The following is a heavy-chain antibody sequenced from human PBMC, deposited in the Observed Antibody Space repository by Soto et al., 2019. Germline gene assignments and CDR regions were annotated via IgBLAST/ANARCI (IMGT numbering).Heavy chain of an antibody. V-gene: IGHV3-30*18. Sequence: GGSLRLSCAASGFTFSSCGMHWVRQAPGKGLEWVAVISYDGSNKYYADSVRGRFTISRDNSKNTLYLQMNTLRAEDTAVYYCAKDIYGYYGSGSYPYYWGQGTLVTVSS. J-gene: IGHJ4*02. CDR3: AKDIYGYYGSGSYPYY. D-gene: IGHD3-10*01. CDR2: ISYDGSNK. CDR1: GFTFSSCG.